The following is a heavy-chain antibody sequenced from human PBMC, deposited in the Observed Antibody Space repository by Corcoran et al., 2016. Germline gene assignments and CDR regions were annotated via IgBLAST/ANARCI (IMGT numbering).Heavy chain of an antibody. Sequence: QVQLQQWGAGLLKPSETLSLTCAVYGGSFSGYYWSWIRQPPGKGLEWIGEIYHSGRTNYNPSLKSRVTISVDTSKNQFSLKLSSVTAADTAVYYCARAFNILTGYYVYYFDYWGQRTLVTVSS. CDR1: GGSFSGYY. J-gene: IGHJ4*02. CDR3: ARAFNILTGYYVYYFDY. V-gene: IGHV4-34*01. D-gene: IGHD3-9*01. CDR2: IYHSGRT.